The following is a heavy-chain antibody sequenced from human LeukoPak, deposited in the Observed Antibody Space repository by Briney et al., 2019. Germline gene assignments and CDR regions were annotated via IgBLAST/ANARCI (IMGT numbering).Heavy chain of an antibody. CDR2: IYYSGST. V-gene: IGHV4-31*03. D-gene: IGHD3-3*01. CDR1: GGSISSGGYY. J-gene: IGHJ5*02. CDR3: ARRITIFGGPANWFDP. Sequence: SETLSLTCTVSGGSISSGGYYWSWIRQHPGKGLEWIGYIYYSGSTYYNPSLKSRVTISVDTSKNQFSLKLSSVTAADTAVYYCARRITIFGGPANWFDPWGQGTLVTVSS.